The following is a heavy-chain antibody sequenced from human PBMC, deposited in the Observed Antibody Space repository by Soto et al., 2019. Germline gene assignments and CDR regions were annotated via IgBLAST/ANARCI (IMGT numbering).Heavy chain of an antibody. J-gene: IGHJ5*02. CDR3: ARVGDVLAAANWFDP. CDR1: GYTFTSYG. Sequence: GASVKVSCKASGYTFTSYGISWVRQAPGQGLEWMGWISAYNGNTNYAQKLQGRVTMTTDTSTSTAYMELRSLRSDDTAVYYCARVGDVLAAANWFDPWGQGTLVTVSS. V-gene: IGHV1-18*01. D-gene: IGHD6-13*01. CDR2: ISAYNGNT.